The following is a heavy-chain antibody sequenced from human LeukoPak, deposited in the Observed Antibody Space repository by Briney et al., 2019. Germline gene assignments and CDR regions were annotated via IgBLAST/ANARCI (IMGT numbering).Heavy chain of an antibody. CDR3: AKDNGYNWNPYDY. Sequence: GGSLRLSCAASGFTFSSYAMSWVRQAPGKGLEWVSAISGSGGSTYYADSVKGRFTISRDNSKNTLYLQMNSLRAEGTAVYYCAKDNGYNWNPYDYWGQGTLVTVSS. J-gene: IGHJ4*02. CDR2: ISGSGGST. CDR1: GFTFSSYA. D-gene: IGHD1-20*01. V-gene: IGHV3-23*01.